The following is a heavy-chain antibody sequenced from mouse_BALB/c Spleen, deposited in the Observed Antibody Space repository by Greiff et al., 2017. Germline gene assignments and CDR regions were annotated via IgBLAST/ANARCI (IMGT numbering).Heavy chain of an antibody. CDR3: ARDYRYDGWFAY. D-gene: IGHD2-14*01. J-gene: IGHJ3*01. CDR2: IHYSGST. V-gene: IGHV3-1*02. CDR1: GYSITSGYS. Sequence: DVQLQESGPDLVKPSQSLSLTCPVTGYSITSGYSWHWIRQFPGNKLEWMGYIHYSGSTNYNPSLKSRISITRDTSKNQFFLQLNSVTTEDTATYYCARDYRYDGWFAYWGQGTLVTVSA.